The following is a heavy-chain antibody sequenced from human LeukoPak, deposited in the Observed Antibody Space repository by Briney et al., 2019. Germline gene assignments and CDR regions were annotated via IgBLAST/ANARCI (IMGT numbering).Heavy chain of an antibody. CDR3: ARGGYNSGWGYYYYYGMDV. CDR1: GFTFSSYE. J-gene: IGHJ6*02. Sequence: RSGGSLRLSCAASGFTFSSYEMNWVRQAPGKGLEWVSYISSSGSTIYCADSVKGRFTISRDNAKNSLYLQMNSLRAEDTAVYYCARGGYNSGWGYYYYYGMDVWGQGTTVTVSS. D-gene: IGHD5-24*01. V-gene: IGHV3-48*03. CDR2: ISSSGSTI.